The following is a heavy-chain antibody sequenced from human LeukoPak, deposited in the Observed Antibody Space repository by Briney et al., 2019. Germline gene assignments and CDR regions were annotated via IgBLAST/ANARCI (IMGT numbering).Heavy chain of an antibody. D-gene: IGHD6-19*01. J-gene: IGHJ4*02. CDR2: ISYDGSNK. V-gene: IGHV3-30*03. Sequence: GGSLRLSCAASGFTFSSYSMNWVRQAPGKGLEWVAVISYDGSNKYYADSVKGRFTISRDNAKNSLYLQMNSLRAEDTAVYYCATGYSSGWYWGQGTLVTVSS. CDR1: GFTFSSYS. CDR3: ATGYSSGWY.